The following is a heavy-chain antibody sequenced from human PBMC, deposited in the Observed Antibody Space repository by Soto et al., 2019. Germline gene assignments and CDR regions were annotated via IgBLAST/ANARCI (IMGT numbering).Heavy chain of an antibody. CDR1: GGSISSYY. D-gene: IGHD6-19*01. Sequence: SETLSLTCTVSGGSISSYYWSWIRQPPGKGLEWIGYIYYSGSTNYNPSLKSRVTISVDTSKNQFSLKLSSVTAADTAVYYCARGSSGWNNYYYMDVWGKGTTVTVSS. CDR3: ARGSSGWNNYYYMDV. CDR2: IYYSGST. V-gene: IGHV4-59*01. J-gene: IGHJ6*03.